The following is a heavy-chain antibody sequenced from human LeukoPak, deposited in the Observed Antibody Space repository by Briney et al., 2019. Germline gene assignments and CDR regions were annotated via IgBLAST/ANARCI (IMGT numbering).Heavy chain of an antibody. D-gene: IGHD3-10*01. J-gene: IGHJ4*02. CDR1: GFTFSSYA. V-gene: IGHV3-23*01. Sequence: PGGSLRLSCAASGFTFSSYAMSWVRQAPGKGLEWVSAISGSGGSTYYADSVKGRFTISRGNSKNTLYLQMNSLRAEDTAVYYCAKDFTMVRGPYSYWGQGTLVTVSS. CDR2: ISGSGGST. CDR3: AKDFTMVRGPYSY.